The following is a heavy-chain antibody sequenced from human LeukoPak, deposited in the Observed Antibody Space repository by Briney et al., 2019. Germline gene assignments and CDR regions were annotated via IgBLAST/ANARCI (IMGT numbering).Heavy chain of an antibody. CDR1: GYTFTSYG. Sequence: SCKASGYTFTSYGMHWVRQAPGKGLEWVAVISYDGSNKYYADSVKGRFTISRDNSKNTLYLQMNSLRAEDTAVYYCAKDLSGGYNYWGQGTLVTVSS. D-gene: IGHD5-24*01. J-gene: IGHJ4*02. CDR2: ISYDGSNK. CDR3: AKDLSGGYNY. V-gene: IGHV3-30*18.